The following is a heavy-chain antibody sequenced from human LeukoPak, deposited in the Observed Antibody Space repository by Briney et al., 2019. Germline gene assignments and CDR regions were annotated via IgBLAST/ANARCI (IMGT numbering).Heavy chain of an antibody. CDR1: RFTFSRYA. CDR3: ARGRAAGTFLSLDAFDI. D-gene: IGHD3-10*01. CDR2: ISFDGSDK. V-gene: IGHV3-30*04. J-gene: IGHJ3*02. Sequence: PGRALRLSCAASRFTFSRYAIHWVRQAPGKGLEWVTVISFDGSDKYYADSVKGRFTISRDNSQNTVYLQMSSLRAEDTAVYLCARGRAAGTFLSLDAFDIWGQGTMVTVSS.